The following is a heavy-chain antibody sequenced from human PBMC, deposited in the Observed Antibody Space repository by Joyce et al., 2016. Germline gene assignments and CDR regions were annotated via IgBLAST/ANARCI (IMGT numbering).Heavy chain of an antibody. CDR3: ARSQWLAPLMY. J-gene: IGHJ4*02. CDR2: INNSGVT. D-gene: IGHD6-19*01. CDR1: GGPFRGFF. Sequence: QVQLQQWGAGLLKPSETLSLTCAVSGGPFRGFFWTWVRKPPGKGLEWIGDINNSGVTNYNPSLKTRVTFSVDTSKNQFSLKLTSLSAADTAVYYCARSQWLAPLMYWGQGTPVTVSS. V-gene: IGHV4-34*01.